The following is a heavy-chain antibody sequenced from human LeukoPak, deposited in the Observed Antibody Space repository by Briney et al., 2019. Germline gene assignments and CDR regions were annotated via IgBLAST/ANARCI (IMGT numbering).Heavy chain of an antibody. CDR1: GFTFSSYG. Sequence: PGGSLRLSCAASGFTFSSYGMHWVRQAPGKGLEWVAVISYDGSNKYYADSVKGRFTISRDNSKNTLYLQMNSLRAEDTAVYYCAKDKNPATFDYWGQGTLVTVSS. CDR3: AKDKNPATFDY. CDR2: ISYDGSNK. J-gene: IGHJ4*02. V-gene: IGHV3-30*18.